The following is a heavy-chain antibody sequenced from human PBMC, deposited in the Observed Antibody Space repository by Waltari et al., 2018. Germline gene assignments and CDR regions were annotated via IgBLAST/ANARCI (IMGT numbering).Heavy chain of an antibody. CDR3: VIGAQHVSNWYASEYFQH. CDR2: INTDGSTT. D-gene: IGHD6-13*01. J-gene: IGHJ1*01. CDR1: GFTFRSYW. V-gene: IGHV3-74*01. Sequence: EVQLVESGGGLVQPGGSLRLYCAASGFTFRSYWMHWVRQAPGKGLVWVADINTDGSTTNYAESVKGRFTISRDNAKNTLYLQMDSLRAEETAVYYCVIGAQHVSNWYASEYFQHWGQGTLVTVSS.